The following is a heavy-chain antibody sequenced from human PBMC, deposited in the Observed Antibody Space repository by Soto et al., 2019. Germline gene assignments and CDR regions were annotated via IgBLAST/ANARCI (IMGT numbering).Heavy chain of an antibody. Sequence: QLQQSGPGLVKPSQTLSLTCGISGDSVSSNSATWNWIRQSPSRGLEWLGRTYLRSKWYNEYAVSVKSRIAISPDASKNHFALQLISVTPEDTAVYFCARAAVAFDGFDLWGQGTVVTVSS. CDR2: TYLRSKWYN. CDR1: GDSVSSNSAT. CDR3: ARAAVAFDGFDL. D-gene: IGHD2-15*01. V-gene: IGHV6-1*01. J-gene: IGHJ3*01.